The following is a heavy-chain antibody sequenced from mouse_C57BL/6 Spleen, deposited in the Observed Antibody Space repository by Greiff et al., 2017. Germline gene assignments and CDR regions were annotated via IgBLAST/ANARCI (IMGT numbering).Heavy chain of an antibody. J-gene: IGHJ3*01. Sequence: QVQLQQPGPELVKPGASVKLSCKASGYTFTSYWMHWVKQRPGQGLEWIGNINPSNGGTNYNEKFKSKATLTVDKSASTAYMQLSSLTSEDSAVYYCARSLYYDYDGFAYWGQGTLVTVSA. V-gene: IGHV1-53*01. CDR1: GYTFTSYW. CDR2: INPSNGGT. CDR3: ARSLYYDYDGFAY. D-gene: IGHD2-4*01.